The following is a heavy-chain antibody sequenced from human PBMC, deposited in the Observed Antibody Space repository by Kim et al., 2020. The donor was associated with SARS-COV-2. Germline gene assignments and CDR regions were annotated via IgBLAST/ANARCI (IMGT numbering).Heavy chain of an antibody. D-gene: IGHD3-10*01. Sequence: GESLKISCKGSGYSFTSYWIGWVRQMPGKGLEWMGIIYPGDSDTRYSPSFQGQVTISADKSISTAYLQWSSLKASDTAMYYCARLPISFYYYCSGSYFDYRGQGTMVTVSS. J-gene: IGHJ4*02. CDR3: ARLPISFYYYCSGSYFDY. V-gene: IGHV5-51*01. CDR2: IYPGDSDT. CDR1: GYSFTSYW.